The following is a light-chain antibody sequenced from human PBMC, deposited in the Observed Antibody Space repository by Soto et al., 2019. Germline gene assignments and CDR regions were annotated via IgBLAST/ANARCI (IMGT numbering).Light chain of an antibody. J-gene: IGKJ2*01. CDR3: MQALQTPYT. V-gene: IGKV2-28*01. CDR1: QSLLHSNGYNY. CDR2: LGS. Sequence: DIVMTQSPLSLPVTPGEPASISCRSSQSLLHSNGYNYLDWYLQKPGQSPHLLIYLGSHRASGVPDRFSGSGSGTDFTLKISRVEAEDVGVYYCMQALQTPYTFGQGTKLEIK.